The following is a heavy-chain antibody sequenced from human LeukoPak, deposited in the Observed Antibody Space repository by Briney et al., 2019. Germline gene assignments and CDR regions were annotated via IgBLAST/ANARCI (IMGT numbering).Heavy chain of an antibody. J-gene: IGHJ4*02. V-gene: IGHV3-30-3*01. Sequence: PGGSLRLSCAASGFTFSSYTMHWVRQAPGKGLEWVSVISYGGSNKYYADSVKGRFTISRDNSRDTLYLQMNSLRAEDTAVYYCAPSSSGYSVHFDYWGQGALVTVSS. CDR3: APSSSGYSVHFDY. D-gene: IGHD3-22*01. CDR1: GFTFSSYT. CDR2: ISYGGSNK.